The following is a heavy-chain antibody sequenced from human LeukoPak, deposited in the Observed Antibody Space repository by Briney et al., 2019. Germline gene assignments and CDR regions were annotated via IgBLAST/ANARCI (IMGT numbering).Heavy chain of an antibody. D-gene: IGHD3-22*01. CDR1: GFTFDDYA. V-gene: IGHV3-9*01. Sequence: SGGSLRLSCAASGFTFDDYAMHWGRQAPGKGLEWVSGITWNRDNIGYGDSVKGRFTISRDNVKNVLYLQMTSLRPEDTALYYCAKDLSSAITSALVLDVWGQGTTVIVSS. CDR2: ITWNRDNI. CDR3: AKDLSSAITSALVLDV. J-gene: IGHJ6*02.